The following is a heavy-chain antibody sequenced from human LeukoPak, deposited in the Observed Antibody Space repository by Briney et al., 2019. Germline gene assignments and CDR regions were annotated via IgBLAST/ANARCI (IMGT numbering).Heavy chain of an antibody. CDR2: ISGSGGST. CDR3: AIPISGYNNKPFDY. D-gene: IGHD5-24*01. CDR1: GFTFSSYG. J-gene: IGHJ4*02. V-gene: IGHV3-23*01. Sequence: PGGSLRLSCAASGFTFSSYGMSWVRQAPGKGLEWVSAISGSGGSTYYADSVKGRFTISRDNSKNTLYLQMNSLRAEDTAVYYCAIPISGYNNKPFDYWGQGTLVTVSS.